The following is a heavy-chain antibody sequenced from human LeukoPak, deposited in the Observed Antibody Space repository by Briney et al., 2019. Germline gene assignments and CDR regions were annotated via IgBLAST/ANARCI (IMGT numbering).Heavy chain of an antibody. V-gene: IGHV1-18*01. CDR2: ITAYNGNR. D-gene: IGHD1-1*01. J-gene: IGHJ4*01. CDR1: GYTFSNYG. Sequence: ASVKVSCKTSGYTFSNYGISWVRQAPGRGLEWMGWITAYNGNRLYAQRFQGRITLTTDTSTSTSYMELRSLEYDDTAIYYCARDNDKVVDHWGQGTLVTVSS. CDR3: ARDNDKVVDH.